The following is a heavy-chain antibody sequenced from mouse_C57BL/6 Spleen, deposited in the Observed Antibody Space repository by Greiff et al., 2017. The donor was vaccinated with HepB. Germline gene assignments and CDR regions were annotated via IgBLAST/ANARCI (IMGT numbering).Heavy chain of an antibody. CDR3: AYYGSSYVYFDV. CDR2: IYPRSGNT. CDR1: GYTFTSYG. D-gene: IGHD1-1*01. J-gene: IGHJ1*03. Sequence: QVQLQQSGAELARPGASVKLSCKASGYTFTSYGISWVKQRTGQGLEWIGEIYPRSGNTYYNEKFKGKATLTADKSSSTAYMELRSLTSEDSAVYFCAYYGSSYVYFDVWGTGTTVTVSS. V-gene: IGHV1-81*01.